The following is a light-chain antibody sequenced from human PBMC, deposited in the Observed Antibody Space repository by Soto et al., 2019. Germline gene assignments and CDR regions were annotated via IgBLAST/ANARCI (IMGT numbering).Light chain of an antibody. Sequence: QSVLTQPRSVSGSPGQSVTISCTGTSSDVDDYNYVSWYQQHPDTAPKLMIYDVSKRPSGVPDRFSGSKSGNTASLTISGLQAEGEADYYCCSYAGSYTYVVFGGGTKLTVL. CDR3: CSYAGSYTYVV. CDR1: SSDVDDYNY. CDR2: DVS. V-gene: IGLV2-11*01. J-gene: IGLJ2*01.